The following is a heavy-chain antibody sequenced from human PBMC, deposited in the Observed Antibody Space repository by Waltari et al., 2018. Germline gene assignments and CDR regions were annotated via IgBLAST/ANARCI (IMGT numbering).Heavy chain of an antibody. Sequence: QVQLVQSGAEVKKPGSSVKVSCKASGGTFSSYTISWVRQAPGPGLEWMGRIIPILGIANYAQKFQGRVTITADKSTSTAYMELSSLRSEDTAVYYCARDIVVVVAATPHNWFDPWGQGTLVTVSS. CDR1: GGTFSSYT. D-gene: IGHD2-15*01. CDR3: ARDIVVVVAATPHNWFDP. CDR2: IIPILGIA. J-gene: IGHJ5*02. V-gene: IGHV1-69*08.